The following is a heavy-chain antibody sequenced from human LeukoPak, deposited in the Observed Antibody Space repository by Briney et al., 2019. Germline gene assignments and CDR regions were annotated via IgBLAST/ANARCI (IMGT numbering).Heavy chain of an antibody. V-gene: IGHV1-2*02. CDR1: GYTFTGYY. CDR2: INPNSGGT. CDR3: AREVGYDSSGYYDYYYYMDV. D-gene: IGHD3-22*01. J-gene: IGHJ6*03. Sequence: ASVKVSCKASGYTFTGYYMHWVRQAPGRGLEWMGWINPNSGGTNYAQKFQGRVTMTRDTSISTAYMELSRLRSDDTAVCYCAREVGYDSSGYYDYYYYMDVWGKGTTVTVSS.